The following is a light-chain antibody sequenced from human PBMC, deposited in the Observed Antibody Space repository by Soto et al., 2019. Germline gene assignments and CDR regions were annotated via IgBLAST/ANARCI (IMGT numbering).Light chain of an antibody. V-gene: IGKV3-20*01. J-gene: IGKJ1*01. CDR3: QQYESSWT. CDR1: QSISSTF. Sequence: EIVLTQSPGTLSLSPGVRATLSCRASQSISSTFLAWYQHKPGQAPRVLIYGASRRATGIPDRFSGSGSGTDFTLTINRLEPEDFAVYYCQQYESSWTFGQGTKVE. CDR2: GAS.